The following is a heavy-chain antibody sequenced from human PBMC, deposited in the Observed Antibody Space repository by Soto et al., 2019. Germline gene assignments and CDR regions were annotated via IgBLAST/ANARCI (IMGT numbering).Heavy chain of an antibody. V-gene: IGHV4-30-4*01. J-gene: IGHJ4*02. CDR3: ARGHVDTAMVGDIG. CDR1: GGSISSGDYY. CDR2: IYYSGST. Sequence: QVQLQESGPGLVKPSQTLSLTCTVSGGSISSGDYYWSWIRQPPGKGLEWIGYIYYSGSTYYNPSLKSRVTISVGTSKNQFSLRLSSVTAADTAVYYCARGHVDTAMVGDIGWGQGTLVTVSS. D-gene: IGHD5-18*01.